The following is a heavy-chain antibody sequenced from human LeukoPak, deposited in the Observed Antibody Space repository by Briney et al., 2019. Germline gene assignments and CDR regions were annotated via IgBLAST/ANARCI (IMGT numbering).Heavy chain of an antibody. CDR3: AREGGLSRYQVLSHGSFDY. CDR2: ISSSSRTI. CDR1: GFTFSSYE. J-gene: IGHJ4*02. D-gene: IGHD2-2*01. Sequence: TGGSLRLSCAASGFTFSSYEMNWVRQAPGKGLEWVSYISSSSRTIYYADSVKGRLTISRDNAKNSLYLQMNSLRAEDTAVYYCAREGGLSRYQVLSHGSFDYWGQGTLVTVSS. V-gene: IGHV3-48*03.